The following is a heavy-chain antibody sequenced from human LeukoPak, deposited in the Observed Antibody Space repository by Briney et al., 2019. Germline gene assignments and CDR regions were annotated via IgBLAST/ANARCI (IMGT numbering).Heavy chain of an antibody. D-gene: IGHD1-7*01. CDR3: ARAPEWNYGYYMDV. Sequence: GGSLRLSCAASGFTFSSYAMSWVRQAPGKGLEWVSAISGSGGSTYYADSVKGRFTISRDNSKNTLYLQMNSLRAEDTAVYYCARAPEWNYGYYMDVWGKGTTVTVSS. J-gene: IGHJ6*03. CDR1: GFTFSSYA. CDR2: ISGSGGST. V-gene: IGHV3-23*01.